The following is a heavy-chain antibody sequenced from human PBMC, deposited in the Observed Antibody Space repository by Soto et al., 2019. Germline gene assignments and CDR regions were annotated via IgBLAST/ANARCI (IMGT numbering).Heavy chain of an antibody. D-gene: IGHD2-15*01. CDR3: AKVSISKSSAVTFDS. J-gene: IGHJ4*02. CDR2: VSYDATYE. Sequence: QVQLVESRGGMVQPGRSLRLSCAVSGFTFRTYDMHWVRQAPGKGLEWVAVVSYDATYENYADSVKGRFTVSRDNSKSTLYLQMNSLRGEDTAVYYCAKVSISKSSAVTFDSWGRGTLVTVSS. CDR1: GFTFRTYD. V-gene: IGHV3-30*18.